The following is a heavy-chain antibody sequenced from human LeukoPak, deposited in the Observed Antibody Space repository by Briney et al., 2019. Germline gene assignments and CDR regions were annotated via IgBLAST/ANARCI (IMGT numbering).Heavy chain of an antibody. D-gene: IGHD4-17*01. V-gene: IGHV3-30-3*01. J-gene: IGHJ4*02. CDR3: ARETGSAVGSTDVDY. CDR1: GFTFSSYA. Sequence: GRSLRLSCAASGFTFSSYAMHWVRQAPGKGLEWVAVISYDGSNKYYADSVKGRFTISRDNSKNTLYLQMNSLRAEDTAVYYCARETGSAVGSTDVDYWGQGTLVTVSS. CDR2: ISYDGSNK.